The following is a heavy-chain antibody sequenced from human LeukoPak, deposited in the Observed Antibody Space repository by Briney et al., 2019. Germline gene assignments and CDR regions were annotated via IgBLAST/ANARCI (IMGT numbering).Heavy chain of an antibody. J-gene: IGHJ4*02. V-gene: IGHV4-30-4*07. Sequence: PSQTLSLTCAVSGGSISRGGYSWSWIRQPPGKGLEWIGYFYYSGSTYYNPSLKSRVTISLDTSKNQLSLKLSSVTAADTAVYYCARDLGGSSPWGQGTLVTVSS. CDR2: FYYSGST. D-gene: IGHD1-26*01. CDR1: GGSISRGGYS. CDR3: ARDLGGSSP.